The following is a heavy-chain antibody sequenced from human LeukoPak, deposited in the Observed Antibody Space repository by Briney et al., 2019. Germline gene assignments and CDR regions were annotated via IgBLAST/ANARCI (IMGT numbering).Heavy chain of an antibody. V-gene: IGHV4-59*01. CDR2: IYYSGST. CDR3: ARGTLLWFGEPEGYFDY. Sequence: SETLSLTCTVSGGSISSYYWSWLRQPPGKGVEWIGYIYYSGSTNYNPSLKSRVTISVDTSKSQFSLKLSSVTAADTAVYYCARGTLLWFGEPEGYFDYWGQGTLVTVSS. J-gene: IGHJ4*02. D-gene: IGHD3-10*01. CDR1: GGSISSYY.